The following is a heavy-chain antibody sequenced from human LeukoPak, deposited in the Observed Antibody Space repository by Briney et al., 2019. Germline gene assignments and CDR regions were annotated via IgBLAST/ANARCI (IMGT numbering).Heavy chain of an antibody. D-gene: IGHD7-27*01. CDR2: INRDGSEK. J-gene: IGHJ4*02. CDR3: GRFTRSGDSVY. CDR1: GFTFSNYW. Sequence: GGSLRLSCAASGFTFSNYWMSWVRQAPGKGLEWVANINRDGSEKQYVDSAKGRFAISRDNAENSLYLQMSSLKAEDTAVYYCGRFTRSGDSVYWGQGTLVTVSS. V-gene: IGHV3-7*04.